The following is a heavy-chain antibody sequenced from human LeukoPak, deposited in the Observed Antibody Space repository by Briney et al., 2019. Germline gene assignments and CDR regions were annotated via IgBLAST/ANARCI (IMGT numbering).Heavy chain of an antibody. V-gene: IGHV3-66*01. CDR2: IYSGGST. D-gene: IGHD3-9*01. J-gene: IGHJ4*02. CDR3: ARDGKYYDILTGYYSPFDY. Sequence: GGSLRLSCAASGFTVSSNYMSWVRQAPGKGLEWVSVIYSGGSTYYADSVKGRFTISRDNSKNTLNLQMNSLRAEDTAVYYCARDGKYYDILTGYYSPFDYWGQGTLVTVSS. CDR1: GFTVSSNY.